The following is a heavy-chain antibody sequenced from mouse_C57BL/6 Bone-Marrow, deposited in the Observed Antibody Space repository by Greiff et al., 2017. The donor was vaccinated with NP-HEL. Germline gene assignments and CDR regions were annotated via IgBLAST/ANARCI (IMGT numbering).Heavy chain of an antibody. J-gene: IGHJ2*01. V-gene: IGHV3-6*01. D-gene: IGHD2-4*01. CDR1: GYSITSGYY. CDR3: ARESSIYYDYDKDY. CDR2: ISYDGSN. Sequence: VQLKESGPGLVKPSPSLSLSCSVTGYSITSGYYWNWIRQFPGNKLEWMGYISYDGSNNYNPSLKNRISITRDTSKNQFFLKLNSVTTEDTATYYCARESSIYYDYDKDYWGQGTTLTVSS.